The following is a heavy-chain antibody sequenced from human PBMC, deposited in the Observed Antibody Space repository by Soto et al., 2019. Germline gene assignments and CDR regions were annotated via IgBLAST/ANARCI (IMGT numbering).Heavy chain of an antibody. CDR3: AREAVTTGNYYFGMDV. CDR2: TNPSSGAT. D-gene: IGHD4-4*01. V-gene: IGHV1-2*02. Sequence: GASVKVSCKASGYTFIGHYLHWVRQAPGQGLEWLGWTNPSSGATNFAQKFQGRVTMTRDTSISTAYLELSRLRSDDTAIYYCAREAVTTGNYYFGMDVWGQGTTVTVSS. CDR1: GYTFIGHY. J-gene: IGHJ6*02.